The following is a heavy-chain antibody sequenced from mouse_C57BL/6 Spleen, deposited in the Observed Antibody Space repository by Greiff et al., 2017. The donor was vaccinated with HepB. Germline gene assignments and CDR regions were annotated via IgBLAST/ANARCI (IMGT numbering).Heavy chain of an antibody. CDR2: IDPSDSET. D-gene: IGHD2-2*01. Sequence: QVQLQQPGAELVRPGSSVKLSCKASGYTFTSYWMHWVKQRPIQGLEWIGNIDPSDSETHYNQKFKDKATLTVDKSSSTAYMQLSSLTSEDSAVYYCARRGGYLGYFDVWGTGTTVTVSS. CDR1: GYTFTSYW. CDR3: ARRGGYLGYFDV. J-gene: IGHJ1*03. V-gene: IGHV1-52*01.